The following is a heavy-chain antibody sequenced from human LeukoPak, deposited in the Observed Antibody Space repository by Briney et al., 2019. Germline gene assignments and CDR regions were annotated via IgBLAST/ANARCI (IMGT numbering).Heavy chain of an antibody. Sequence: SETLSLTCTVSGGSISSSSYYWGWIRQPPGTGLEWIGSIYYSGSTYYNPSLKSRVTISVDTSKNQFSLKLGSVTAADTAVYYCARAGRWLQFSYFDYWGQGTLVTVSS. CDR2: IYYSGST. J-gene: IGHJ4*02. V-gene: IGHV4-39*01. D-gene: IGHD5-24*01. CDR3: ARAGRWLQFSYFDY. CDR1: GGSISSSSYY.